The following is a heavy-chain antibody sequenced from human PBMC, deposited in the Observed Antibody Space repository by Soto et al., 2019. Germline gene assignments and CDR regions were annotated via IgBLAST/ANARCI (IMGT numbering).Heavy chain of an antibody. D-gene: IGHD2-21*01. J-gene: IGHJ4*02. Sequence: QVQLVESGGGVVQPGRSLRLSCAASGFTFSSYGMHWVRQAPGKGLEWVAVIWYDGSNKYYGDSVKGRFTISRDNSKNTLYLQMNSLRGEDTAMYYCAREYCGGDCYFDDWGQGTLVTVSS. V-gene: IGHV3-33*01. CDR2: IWYDGSNK. CDR1: GFTFSSYG. CDR3: AREYCGGDCYFDD.